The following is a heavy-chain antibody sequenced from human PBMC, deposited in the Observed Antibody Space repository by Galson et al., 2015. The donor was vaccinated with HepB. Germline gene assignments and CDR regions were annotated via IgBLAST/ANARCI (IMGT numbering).Heavy chain of an antibody. CDR2: ISAGSTTT. V-gene: IGHV3-23*01. J-gene: IGHJ3*02. Sequence: SLRLSCAASGFTFSSYAMSWVRQAPGKGLEWVSVISAGSTTTYYADSVTGRFTVSRDNSKNTHYLHMNSLGAEDTAVYYCAKWLSNPQYCINTNCPADISGQGTMVTASS. CDR1: GFTFSSYA. D-gene: IGHD2/OR15-2a*01. CDR3: AKWLSNPQYCINTNCPADI.